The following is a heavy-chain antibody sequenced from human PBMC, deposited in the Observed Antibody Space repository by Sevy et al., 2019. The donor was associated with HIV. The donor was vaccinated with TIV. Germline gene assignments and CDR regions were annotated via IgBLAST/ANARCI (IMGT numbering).Heavy chain of an antibody. CDR3: NRITLQGEDAFDL. V-gene: IGHV3-11*06. Sequence: GGSLRLSCAASGFIFSDYYMSWIRQSPGKGLEWVSDISSGTTHRKYAGSVKGRFTISRDNAKNSLYLQMNSLRVEDTAVYYCNRITLQGEDAFDLWGQGTMVTVSS. CDR1: GFIFSDYY. CDR2: ISSGTTHR. J-gene: IGHJ3*01. D-gene: IGHD3-10*01.